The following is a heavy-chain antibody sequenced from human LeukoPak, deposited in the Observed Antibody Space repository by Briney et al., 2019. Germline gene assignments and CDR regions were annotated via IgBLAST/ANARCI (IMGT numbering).Heavy chain of an antibody. CDR1: GFTFSSYA. CDR3: ARGQGSSGYYPGDY. CDR2: ISYDGSNK. V-gene: IGHV3-30-3*01. Sequence: GRSLRLSCAASGFTFSSYAMHWVRQAPGKGLEWVAVISYDGSNKYYADSVKGRFTISRDNSKNTLYLQMNSLRAEDTAVYYCARGQGSSGYYPGDYWGQGTLVTVSS. J-gene: IGHJ4*02. D-gene: IGHD3-22*01.